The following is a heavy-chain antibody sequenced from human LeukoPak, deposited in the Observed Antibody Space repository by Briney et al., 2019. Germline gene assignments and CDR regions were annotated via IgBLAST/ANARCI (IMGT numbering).Heavy chain of an antibody. Sequence: GGSLRLSCAASGFTFNNYAMTWVRQAPGKGLEWVSAVSGRGDATYYADSVKGRFTISRDDSKNTLYLQMNSLRAEDTAVYHCAKAPPAATNYYYSMDVWGQGTTVTVSS. V-gene: IGHV3-23*01. J-gene: IGHJ6*02. D-gene: IGHD2-15*01. CDR2: VSGRGDAT. CDR1: GFTFNNYA. CDR3: AKAPPAATNYYYSMDV.